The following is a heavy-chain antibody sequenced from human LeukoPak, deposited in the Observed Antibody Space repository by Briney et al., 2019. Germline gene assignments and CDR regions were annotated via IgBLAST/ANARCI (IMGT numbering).Heavy chain of an antibody. CDR3: ARAPREGFSGSYHDY. Sequence: GGSLRLSCAASGFTFSSYGMHWVRQAPGKGLEWVAVISYDGSNKYYADSVKGRFTISRDNSKNTLYLQMASLRGEDTAVYYCARAPREGFSGSYHDYWGQGTLVTVSS. CDR1: GFTFSSYG. CDR2: ISYDGSNK. V-gene: IGHV3-30*03. D-gene: IGHD1-26*01. J-gene: IGHJ4*02.